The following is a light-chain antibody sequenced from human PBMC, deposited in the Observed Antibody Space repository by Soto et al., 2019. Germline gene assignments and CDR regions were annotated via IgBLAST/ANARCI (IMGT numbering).Light chain of an antibody. J-gene: IGKJ4*01. Sequence: DIQMTQSPSSLSASVGDRVTITCRASQSISSYLNWYQQKPGKAPKFLIYAASSLQSGVPSRFSGSGSGTDFTLTISSLQPKDFATYYCQQSYSTPPTFGGGTKVEIK. CDR3: QQSYSTPPT. CDR2: AAS. CDR1: QSISSY. V-gene: IGKV1-39*01.